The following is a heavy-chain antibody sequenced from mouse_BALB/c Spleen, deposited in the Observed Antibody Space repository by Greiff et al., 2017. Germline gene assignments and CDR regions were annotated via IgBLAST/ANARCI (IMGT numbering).Heavy chain of an antibody. CDR2: IFPGSGNT. Sequence: QVQLQQSGPELVKPGASVKISCKASGYSFTSYYIHWVKQRPGQGLEWIGWIFPGSGNTKYNEKFKGKATLTADTSSNTAYLQLSSLTSEDTAVYYCARGSSYFDYWGQGTTLTVSS. CDR1: GYSFTSYY. CDR3: ARGSSYFDY. D-gene: IGHD1-1*01. V-gene: IGHV1-66*01. J-gene: IGHJ2*01.